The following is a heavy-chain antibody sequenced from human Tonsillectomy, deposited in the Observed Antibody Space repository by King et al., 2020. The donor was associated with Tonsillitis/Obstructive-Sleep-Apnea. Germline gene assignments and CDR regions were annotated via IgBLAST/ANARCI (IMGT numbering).Heavy chain of an antibody. CDR3: AIDLSDYSATGYYYYGMDF. Sequence: VQLVESGGGVVQPGRSLRLSCSASGFTFSSYAMHWVRQAPGKGLEWVALISYDGSNKYYADSVKGRFTISRDNSKNTLSLRMHSLRAEDTAIFYCAIDLSDYSATGYYYYGMDFWGQGTPVTVSS. V-gene: IGHV3-30*04. J-gene: IGHJ6*02. CDR2: ISYDGSNK. D-gene: IGHD4-11*01. CDR1: GFTFSSYA.